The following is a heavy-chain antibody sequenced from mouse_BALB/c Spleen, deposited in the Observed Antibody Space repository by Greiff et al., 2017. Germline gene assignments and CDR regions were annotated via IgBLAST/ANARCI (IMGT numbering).Heavy chain of an antibody. CDR2: IDPANGNT. Sequence: EVQLQQSGAELVKPGASVKLSCTASGFNIKDTYMHWVKQRPEQGLEWIGRIDPANGNTKYDPKFQGKATITADTSSNTAYLQLSSLTSEDTAVYYCARMRDYDYAMDYWGQGTSVTVSS. V-gene: IGHV14-3*02. D-gene: IGHD2-4*01. J-gene: IGHJ4*01. CDR3: ARMRDYDYAMDY. CDR1: GFNIKDTY.